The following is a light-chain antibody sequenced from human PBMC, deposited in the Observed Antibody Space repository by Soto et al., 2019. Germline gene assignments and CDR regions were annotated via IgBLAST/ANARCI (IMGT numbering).Light chain of an antibody. CDR2: SAS. Sequence: EIVLTQSPGTLSLSPGERATLSCRASQSVSSSYLAWYQQKPGQAPRLLVYSASTRANGVPDRFSGSGSGTDFTLTISRLEPEDFAVYYCQQFGNSVYTFGQGTNLEMK. V-gene: IGKV3-20*01. J-gene: IGKJ2*01. CDR1: QSVSSSY. CDR3: QQFGNSVYT.